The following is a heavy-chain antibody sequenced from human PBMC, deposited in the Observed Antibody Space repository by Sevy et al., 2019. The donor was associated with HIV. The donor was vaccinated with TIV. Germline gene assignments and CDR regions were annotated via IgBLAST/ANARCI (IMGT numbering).Heavy chain of an antibody. V-gene: IGHV3-15*01. D-gene: IGHD1-7*01. CDR2: IKNENEGGTT. CDR1: GFPFSDAW. J-gene: IGHJ3*01. Sequence: GGSLRLSCAASGFPFSDAWMHWVRQAPGKGLEWVGLIKNENEGGTTDYAAPVKGRFTISRDDSKNTLFLQMSSLKTDDTAIYYCTTERGSGTTWVRAFDLWGQGTMVTVSS. CDR3: TTERGSGTTWVRAFDL.